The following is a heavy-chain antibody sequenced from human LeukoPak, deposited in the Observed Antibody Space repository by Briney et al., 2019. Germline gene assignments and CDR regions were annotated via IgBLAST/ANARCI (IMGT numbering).Heavy chain of an antibody. CDR2: INSDESST. CDR1: GFTFSSYW. V-gene: IGHV3-74*01. CDR3: VRGTSRKNGYSGDDPY. J-gene: IGHJ4*02. D-gene: IGHD5-12*01. Sequence: PGGSLRLSCAASGFTFSSYWMHWVRQAPGKGLVWVSRINSDESSTSYADSVKGRFTISRDSAKNTLFLQMDSLRAEDTAVYYCVRGTSRKNGYSGDDPYWGQGTLVIVSS.